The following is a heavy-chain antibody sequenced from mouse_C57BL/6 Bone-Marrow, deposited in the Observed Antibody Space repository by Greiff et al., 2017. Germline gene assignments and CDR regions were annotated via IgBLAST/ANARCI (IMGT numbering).Heavy chain of an antibody. CDR1: GYTFTSYW. CDR2: IAPNSGGT. J-gene: IGHJ2*01. Sequence: QVQLQQPGAELVKPGASVKLSCKASGYTFTSYWMHWVKQRPGRGLAWIGRIAPNSGGTKYNEKFKSKATLTVDKPSSTAYMLLSSLTSEDSAVYYGAREDYYGSPDYWGQGTTLTVSA. V-gene: IGHV1-72*01. CDR3: AREDYYGSPDY. D-gene: IGHD1-1*01.